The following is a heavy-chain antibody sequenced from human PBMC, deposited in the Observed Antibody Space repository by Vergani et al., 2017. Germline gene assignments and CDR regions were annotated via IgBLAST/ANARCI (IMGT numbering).Heavy chain of an antibody. CDR3: GRVADFYGLGSRLLDL. CDR2: MYHSGST. V-gene: IGHV4-59*01. CDR1: GGSMSGYY. Sequence: QVRLQESGPGLVKPSETLSLTCSVSGGSMSGYYWSWIRQPPGKELEWIGYMYHSGSTNYNPSLETRVTRSGDTSKNQFSLKLNSVTAADTAVYYCGRVADFYGLGSRLLDLWVQGILVTVSS. D-gene: IGHD3-10*01. J-gene: IGHJ5*02.